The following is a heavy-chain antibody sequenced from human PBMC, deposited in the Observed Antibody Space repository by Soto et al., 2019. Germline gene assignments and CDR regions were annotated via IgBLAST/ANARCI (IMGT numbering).Heavy chain of an antibody. CDR2: IYSGGST. Sequence: EVQLVESGGGLIQPGGSLRLSCAASGFTVSSNYMSWVRQAPGKGLEWVSVIYSGGSTYYADSVKSRFTISRDNSKNTLYLQMNSLRAEHTAVYYCARDRGGQQLGNYYYYGMDVWGQGTTVTVSS. J-gene: IGHJ6*02. CDR1: GFTVSSNY. V-gene: IGHV3-53*01. CDR3: ARDRGGQQLGNYYYYGMDV. D-gene: IGHD6-13*01.